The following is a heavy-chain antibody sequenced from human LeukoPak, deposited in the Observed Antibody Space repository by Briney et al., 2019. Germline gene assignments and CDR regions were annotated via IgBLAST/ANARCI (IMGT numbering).Heavy chain of an antibody. CDR2: INPNSGGT. CDR3: ARESWSYDFWSGPNWFDP. J-gene: IGHJ5*02. V-gene: IGHV1-2*02. CDR1: GYTFTGYY. Sequence: GASVKVSCKASGYTFTGYYMHWVRQAPGQGLEWMGWINPNSGGTNYAQKFQGRVTMTRDTSISTAYMELSRLRSDDTAVYYCARESWSYDFWSGPNWFDPWGQGTLVTVSS. D-gene: IGHD3-3*01.